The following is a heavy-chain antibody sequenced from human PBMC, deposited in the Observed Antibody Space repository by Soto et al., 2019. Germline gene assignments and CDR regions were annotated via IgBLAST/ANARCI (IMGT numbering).Heavy chain of an antibody. Sequence: SVKVSCKASGGTFSSYTISWVRQAPGQGLEWMGRIIPILGIANYAQKFQGRVTITADKSTSTAYMELSSLRSEDTAVYYCARDKTPLPDYSNYEMLVYWGQGTLVTVSS. CDR1: GGTFSSYT. D-gene: IGHD4-4*01. CDR3: ARDKTPLPDYSNYEMLVY. V-gene: IGHV1-69*04. CDR2: IIPILGIA. J-gene: IGHJ4*02.